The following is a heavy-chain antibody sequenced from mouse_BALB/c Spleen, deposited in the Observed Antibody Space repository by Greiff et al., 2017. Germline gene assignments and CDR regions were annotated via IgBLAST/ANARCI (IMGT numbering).Heavy chain of an antibody. CDR3: VRHSSYWYFDV. V-gene: IGHV10-1*02. CDR1: GFTFNTYA. Sequence: EVQGVESGGGLVQPKGSLKLSCAASGFTFNTYAMNWVRQAPGKGLEWVARIRSKSNNYATYYADSVKDRFTISRDDSQSMLYLQMNNLKTEDTAMYYCVRHSSYWYFDVWGAGTTVTVSS. CDR2: IRSKSNNYAT. J-gene: IGHJ1*01. D-gene: IGHD1-1*01.